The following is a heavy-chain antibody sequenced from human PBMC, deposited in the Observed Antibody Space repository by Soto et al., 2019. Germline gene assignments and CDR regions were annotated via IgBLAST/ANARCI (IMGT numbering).Heavy chain of an antibody. V-gene: IGHV3-23*01. CDR3: AKGLEPGIAVAGTGLDY. J-gene: IGHJ4*02. Sequence: EVQLLESGGGLVRPGGSLRLSCAASGFTFSSYAMSWVRQAPGKGLEWVSAISGSGGSTYYADSVKGRFTISRDNSKNTLYLQMNSLRAEDTAVYYCAKGLEPGIAVAGTGLDYWGQGTLVTVSS. CDR2: ISGSGGST. D-gene: IGHD6-19*01. CDR1: GFTFSSYA.